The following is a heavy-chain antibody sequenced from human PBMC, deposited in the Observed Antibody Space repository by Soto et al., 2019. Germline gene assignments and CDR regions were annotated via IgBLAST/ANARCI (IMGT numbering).Heavy chain of an antibody. CDR1: GFTFNRYS. D-gene: IGHD3-3*01. CDR2: ISGSGYTT. J-gene: IGHJ5*02. V-gene: IGHV3-48*02. Sequence: EVQLVESGGGSVQPGGSLRLSCAAAGFTFNRYSMNWLRQAPGRGLEWVLHISGSGYTTYYSGSVKGRFTASRDNAKNSLFLQMNSLRDEDTAVYYCARGDDFSYFDPWGQGTLVTVSS. CDR3: ARGDDFSYFDP.